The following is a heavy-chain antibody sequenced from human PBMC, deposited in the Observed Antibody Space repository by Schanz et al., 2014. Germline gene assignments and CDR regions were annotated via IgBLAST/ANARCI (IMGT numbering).Heavy chain of an antibody. Sequence: EVQLVESGGGLVQPGGSLRLSCAASGFTFSTSTMHWVRQAPGKGLEYVSSISSKGDMTFYGNSVKGRFTISRDNSKNALYLQLSSVSAEDTAVYFCAREKRYYLFDYWGQGALVTVSS. CDR3: AREKRYYLFDY. CDR2: ISSKGDMT. J-gene: IGHJ4*02. V-gene: IGHV3-64*01. CDR1: GFTFSTST. D-gene: IGHD3-22*01.